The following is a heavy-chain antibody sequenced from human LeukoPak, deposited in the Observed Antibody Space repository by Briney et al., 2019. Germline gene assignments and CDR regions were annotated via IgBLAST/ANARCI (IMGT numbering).Heavy chain of an antibody. J-gene: IGHJ4*02. V-gene: IGHV3-7*03. Sequence: RGGSLRLSCAVSVFPYHRYWMSWVRQAPGKGLEGVANIKQDGSEKYYVDSVKGRFTISRDNAKNSLYLQMNSLRAEDTAVYYCARDGGYGDYDPYYFDYWGQGTLVTVSS. CDR1: VFPYHRYW. CDR3: ARDGGYGDYDPYYFDY. D-gene: IGHD4-17*01. CDR2: IKQDGSEK.